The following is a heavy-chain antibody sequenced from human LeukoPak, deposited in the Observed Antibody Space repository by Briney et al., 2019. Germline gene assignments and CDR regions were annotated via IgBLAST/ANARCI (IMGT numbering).Heavy chain of an antibody. CDR3: ARMNRLTSSSSIDWFDP. CDR2: MSPNSGHT. V-gene: IGHV1-8*03. D-gene: IGHD6-6*01. Sequence: ASVKVSCKASGYTFSNYGINWVRLATGQGLEWMGWMSPNSGHTGYAQMFRGRVTITWDTSIGTAYMELSSLTSEDTAVYYCARMNRLTSSSSIDWFDPWGQGTLVTVSS. J-gene: IGHJ5*02. CDR1: GYTFSNYG.